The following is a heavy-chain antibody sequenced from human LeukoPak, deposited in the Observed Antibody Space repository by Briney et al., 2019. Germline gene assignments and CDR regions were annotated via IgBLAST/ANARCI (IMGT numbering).Heavy chain of an antibody. Sequence: GASVKVSCKASGYTFTSYDINWVRQATGQGLEWMGWMNPNSGNTGYAQKFQGRVTMTRNTSISTAYMELSSLRSEDTAVYYCARRHRFVPAAMTYNWFDPWGQGTLVTVSS. CDR2: MNPNSGNT. V-gene: IGHV1-8*01. D-gene: IGHD2-2*01. J-gene: IGHJ5*02. CDR3: ARRHRFVPAAMTYNWFDP. CDR1: GYTFTSYD.